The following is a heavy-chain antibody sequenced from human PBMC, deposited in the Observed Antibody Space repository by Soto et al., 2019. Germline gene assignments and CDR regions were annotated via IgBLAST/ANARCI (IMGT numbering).Heavy chain of an antibody. CDR2: ISGSGGST. Sequence: EVQLLESGGGLVQPGGSLRLSCAASGFTFSSYAMSWVRQAPGKGLEWVSAISGSGGSTYYADSVKGRFTISRDNSKNTLYLQMNSLRAEDTAVYYCAKETRDYDYVWGSYRFDYFDYWGQGTLVTVSS. V-gene: IGHV3-23*01. D-gene: IGHD3-16*02. CDR3: AKETRDYDYVWGSYRFDYFDY. CDR1: GFTFSSYA. J-gene: IGHJ4*02.